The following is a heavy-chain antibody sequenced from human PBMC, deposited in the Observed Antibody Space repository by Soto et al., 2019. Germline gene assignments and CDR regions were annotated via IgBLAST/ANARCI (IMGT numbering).Heavy chain of an antibody. CDR2: IYYTGST. J-gene: IGHJ3*02. CDR3: VRGLGYSGSEVSAFDI. Sequence: SETLSLTCTVSGVSISNYYWSWIRQSPGQGLEWIGYIYYTGSTNYNPSIKSRVSISSDTAKSQFSLTLSSVTAADTAVYYCVRGLGYSGSEVSAFDIWGQGTMVTVSS. CDR1: GVSISNYY. D-gene: IGHD5-12*01. V-gene: IGHV4-59*01.